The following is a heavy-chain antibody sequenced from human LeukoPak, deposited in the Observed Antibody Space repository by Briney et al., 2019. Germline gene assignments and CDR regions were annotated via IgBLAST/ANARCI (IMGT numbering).Heavy chain of an antibody. D-gene: IGHD6-13*01. CDR3: AGGSSSWYYVYYFDY. CDR1: GGSISSYY. CDR2: IYTSGST. V-gene: IGHV4-4*07. J-gene: IGHJ4*02. Sequence: SETLSLTCTVSGGSISSYYWSWIRQPAGKGLEWIGRIYTSGSTNYNPSLMSRVTMSVDTSKNQFSLKLSSVTSADTAVYYCAGGSSSWYYVYYFDYWGQGTLATVHS.